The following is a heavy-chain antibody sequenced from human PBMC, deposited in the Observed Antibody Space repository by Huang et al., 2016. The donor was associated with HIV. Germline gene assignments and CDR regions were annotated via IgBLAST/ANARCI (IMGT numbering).Heavy chain of an antibody. CDR3: ARTEMEYYYGSSGYYPDY. Sequence: EVQLVESGGALVQPGGSLKLSCVVSGFDFSKYSMNWVRQAPGKGLEWVSYISGTSSNIYYADSGKVRFTISRDNAKNSVFLQMRSLRAEDTALYYCARTEMEYYYGSSGYYPDYWGQGTQVTVSS. CDR1: GFDFSKYS. D-gene: IGHD3-22*01. V-gene: IGHV3-48*01. CDR2: ISGTSSNI. J-gene: IGHJ4*02.